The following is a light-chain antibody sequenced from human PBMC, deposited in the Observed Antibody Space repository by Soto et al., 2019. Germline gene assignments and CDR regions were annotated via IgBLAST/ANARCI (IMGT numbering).Light chain of an antibody. CDR2: DVS. V-gene: IGLV2-11*01. Sequence: QSVLTQPRSVSGSPGQSVTISCTGSSSDVGGYDFVSWYQQHPGKAPKLMISDVSERPSGVPDRFSGSKSANTASLTISGRQAEDEADYCCCSYAGTYTLVFGGGTKLTVL. CDR1: SSDVGGYDF. J-gene: IGLJ3*02. CDR3: CSYAGTYTLV.